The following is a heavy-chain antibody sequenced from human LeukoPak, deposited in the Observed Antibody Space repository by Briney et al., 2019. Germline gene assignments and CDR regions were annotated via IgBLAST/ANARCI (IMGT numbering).Heavy chain of an antibody. CDR2: ISGSGHDI. Sequence: GGSLRLSCAASGFTFSDSYMTWVRQAPGKGVEWVAYISGSGHDINYSDSVKGRFTISRDNAKNSLYLQMNTLRAEDTAVYYCARDLVWFGEPKGYYNYMDVWGKGTTVTVSS. CDR1: GFTFSDSY. D-gene: IGHD3-10*01. CDR3: ARDLVWFGEPKGYYNYMDV. J-gene: IGHJ6*03. V-gene: IGHV3-11*06.